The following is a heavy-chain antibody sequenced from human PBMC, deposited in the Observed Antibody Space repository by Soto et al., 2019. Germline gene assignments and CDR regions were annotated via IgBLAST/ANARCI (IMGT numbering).Heavy chain of an antibody. CDR1: GYTFTSYA. V-gene: IGHV1-3*01. D-gene: IGHD1-26*01. CDR2: INAGNGNT. J-gene: IGHJ4*02. Sequence: QVKLVQSGAEVKKPGASVKVSCKASGYTFTSYAMNWVRQAPGQRLEWMGWINAGNGNTKYSQKFQGRVTITRDTSASTDYMELSSLRSEDTAVYYCAIGLGLYYFDYWGQGTLVTVSS. CDR3: AIGLGLYYFDY.